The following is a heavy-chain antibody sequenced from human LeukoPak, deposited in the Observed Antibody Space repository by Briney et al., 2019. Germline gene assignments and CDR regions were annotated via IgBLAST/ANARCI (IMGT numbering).Heavy chain of an antibody. CDR3: ARDTLIERDYVGGSYRSGAFDI. D-gene: IGHD3-16*02. CDR1: GYTFTGYY. J-gene: IGHJ3*02. V-gene: IGHV1-2*02. CDR2: INPNSGGT. Sequence: ASVKVSCKASGYTFTGYYMHWVRQAPGQGLEWMGWINPNSGGTNYAQKFQGRVTMTRDTSISTAYMELSRLRSDDTAVYYCARDTLIERDYVGGSYRSGAFDIWGKGTMVTVSS.